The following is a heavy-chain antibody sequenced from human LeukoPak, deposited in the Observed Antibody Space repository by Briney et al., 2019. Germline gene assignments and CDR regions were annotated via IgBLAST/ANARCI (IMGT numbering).Heavy chain of an antibody. CDR2: ICYDGSNK. CDR3: AKEGYYDILTGYYPPYYDYYMDV. CDR1: GFTFSSYG. Sequence: PGGSLRLSCAASGFTFSSYGMHWVRQAPGKGLEWVAVICYDGSNKYYADSVKGRFTISRDNSKNPLYLQMNSLRAEDTAVYYCAKEGYYDILTGYYPPYYDYYMDVWGKGTTVTVSS. J-gene: IGHJ6*03. D-gene: IGHD3-9*01. V-gene: IGHV3-33*06.